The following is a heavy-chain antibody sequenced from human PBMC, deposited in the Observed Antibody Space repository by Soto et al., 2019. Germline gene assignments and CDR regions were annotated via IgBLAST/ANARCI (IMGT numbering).Heavy chain of an antibody. J-gene: IGHJ6*02. CDR3: ANALRPQQPDYYYYDGMDV. V-gene: IGHV3-9*01. CDR1: GFTVDDYA. D-gene: IGHD6-13*01. Sequence: EVQLVESGAGLVQPGRSLRLSCAASGFTVDDYAMHCVRQARGKCLEWLSGISWNSASIGYADSVKGRFTISRDNAKKSLYLQMKSLRAEDTALYYCANALRPQQPDYYYYDGMDVWGQGTTVTVSS. CDR2: ISWNSASI.